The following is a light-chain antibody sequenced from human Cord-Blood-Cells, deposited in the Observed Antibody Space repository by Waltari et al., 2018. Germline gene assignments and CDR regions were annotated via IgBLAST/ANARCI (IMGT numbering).Light chain of an antibody. Sequence: NFMLTQPHSVSESPGKTVTISCTRRSGSIASNSVQWYQQRPGSSPTTVIYEDNQRPAGVPDRFSGSIDSSSNSAYLTISGLKTEDEADYYCQSYDSSNQVFGGGTKLTVL. CDR3: QSYDSSNQV. CDR1: SGSIASNS. CDR2: EDN. V-gene: IGLV6-57*01. J-gene: IGLJ3*02.